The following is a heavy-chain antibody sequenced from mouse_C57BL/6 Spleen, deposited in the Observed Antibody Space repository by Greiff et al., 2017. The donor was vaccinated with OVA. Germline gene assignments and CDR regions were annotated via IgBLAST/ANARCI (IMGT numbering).Heavy chain of an antibody. J-gene: IGHJ2*01. D-gene: IGHD1-1*01. Sequence: VQLQQSGAELARPGASVKLSCKASGYTFTSYGISWVKQSTGQGLEWIGEIYPRSGNTYYNEKFKGKATLTADKSSSTAYMELRSLTSEDSAVYFCARGGYYGSSADYWGQGTTLTVSS. V-gene: IGHV1-81*01. CDR1: GYTFTSYG. CDR2: IYPRSGNT. CDR3: ARGGYYGSSADY.